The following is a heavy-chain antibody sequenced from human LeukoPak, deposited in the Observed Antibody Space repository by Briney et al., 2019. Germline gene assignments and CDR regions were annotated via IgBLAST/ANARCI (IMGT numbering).Heavy chain of an antibody. V-gene: IGHV3-66*02. Sequence: GGSLRLSCAASGFTVSNDYRAWVRQDPGKGLEWVSLIYADGTTFYTDSVKGRFTMSRDNFKNTLYLQMNSLRAEDMAVYYCATGGSSGQSKWLDYWGQGTLVTVSS. CDR2: IYADGTT. J-gene: IGHJ4*02. D-gene: IGHD6-25*01. CDR3: ATGGSSGQSKWLDY. CDR1: GFTVSNDY.